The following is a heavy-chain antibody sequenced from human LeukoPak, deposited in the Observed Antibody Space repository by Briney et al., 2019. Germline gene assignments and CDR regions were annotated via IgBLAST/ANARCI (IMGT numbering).Heavy chain of an antibody. V-gene: IGHV3-74*01. CDR2: INSDGSST. Sequence: PGGSLRLSCAASGFTFSSYWMHWVRQAPGKGLVWVSRINSDGSSTSYADSVKGRFTISRDNAKNTLYLQVNSLRAEDTAVYYCAREWRGSSSWYARYWGQGTLVTVSS. J-gene: IGHJ4*02. D-gene: IGHD6-13*01. CDR3: AREWRGSSSWYARY. CDR1: GFTFSSYW.